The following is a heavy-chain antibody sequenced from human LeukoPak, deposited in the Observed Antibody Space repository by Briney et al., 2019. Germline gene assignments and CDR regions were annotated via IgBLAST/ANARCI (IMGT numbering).Heavy chain of an antibody. V-gene: IGHV1-2*02. CDR2: IDTNSGGT. CDR1: GYTFTAYY. Sequence: ASVKVSCKASGYTFTAYYMHWVRQAPGQRLEWMGWIDTNSGGTNYAQKFQGRVTTARDTSIGTAYMELSSLISDDTAVYYCASEAFCAGGSCYLHRVASWGPGTLVTVSS. CDR3: ASEAFCAGGSCYLHRVAS. D-gene: IGHD2-15*01. J-gene: IGHJ4*02.